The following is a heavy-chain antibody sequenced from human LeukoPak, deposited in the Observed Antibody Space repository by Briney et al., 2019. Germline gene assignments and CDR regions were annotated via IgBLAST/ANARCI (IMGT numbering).Heavy chain of an antibody. Sequence: SGPTLVNPTQTLTLTGTFSRFSLSTSGMCVSWIRQPPGNALEWVARIDWDDDKYYSTSLKTRLTISKDTSKNQLVLTMTNMDPVDTATYYCARIVLYYYDSSGYYYDYWGQGTLVTVSS. J-gene: IGHJ4*02. CDR2: IDWDDDK. CDR3: ARIVLYYYDSSGYYYDY. CDR1: RFSLSTSGMC. V-gene: IGHV2-70*11. D-gene: IGHD3-22*01.